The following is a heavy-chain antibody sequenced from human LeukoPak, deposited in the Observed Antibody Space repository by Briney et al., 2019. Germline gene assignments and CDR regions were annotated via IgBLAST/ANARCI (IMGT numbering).Heavy chain of an antibody. CDR3: ALTPRAGGSYPGDY. V-gene: IGHV2-70*01. D-gene: IGHD1-26*01. Sequence: ESGPTLVKPTQTLTLTCTFSGFSLSTSGMCVSWIRQPPGKALEWLALIDWDDDKYYSTSLKTRLTISKDTSKNQVVLTMTNMDPVDTATSYCALTPRAGGSYPGDYWGQGTLVTVSS. J-gene: IGHJ4*02. CDR1: GFSLSTSGMC. CDR2: IDWDDDK.